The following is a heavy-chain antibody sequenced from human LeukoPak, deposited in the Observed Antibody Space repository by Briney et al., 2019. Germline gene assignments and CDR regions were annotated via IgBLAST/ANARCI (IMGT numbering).Heavy chain of an antibody. J-gene: IGHJ4*02. D-gene: IGHD4-17*01. CDR3: AGARHGDFRWDY. CDR2: IHSTDSHA. Sequence: EESLKISCQDSGITLTNYWIGRVPQIPRKGVEWLGIIHSTDSHAKYSPSFQGQVTISVDKSISTAYLQWRGLKASDTAMYYCAGARHGDFRWDYGGQGTLVTVSS. V-gene: IGHV5-51*01. CDR1: GITLTNYW.